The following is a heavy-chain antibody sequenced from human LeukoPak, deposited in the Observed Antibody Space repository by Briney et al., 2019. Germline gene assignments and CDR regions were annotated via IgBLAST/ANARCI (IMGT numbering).Heavy chain of an antibody. CDR2: ISGSGGST. D-gene: IGHD6-19*01. Sequence: GGSLRLSCAASGFTFSSYGMSWVRQAPGKGLEWVSAISGSGGSTYYADSVKGRFTISRDNSKNTLYLQMNSLRAEDTAVYYCAKEGGSGWLRGDFDYWGQGTLVTVSS. V-gene: IGHV3-23*01. CDR3: AKEGGSGWLRGDFDY. J-gene: IGHJ4*02. CDR1: GFTFSSYG.